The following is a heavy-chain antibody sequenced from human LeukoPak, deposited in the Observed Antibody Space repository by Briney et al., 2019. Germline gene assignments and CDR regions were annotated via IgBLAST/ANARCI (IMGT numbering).Heavy chain of an antibody. CDR2: IYPGDSDT. CDR1: GYSFTSYW. D-gene: IGHD2-2*01. CDR3: ARQGAIRKERDIVVVPAATN. Sequence: GESLQISCKGSGYSFTSYWIGWVRQMPGKGLEWMGIIYPGDSDTRYSPSFQGQVTISADKSISTAYLQWSSLKASDTAMYYCARQGAIRKERDIVVVPAATNWGQGTLVTVSS. V-gene: IGHV5-51*01. J-gene: IGHJ4*02.